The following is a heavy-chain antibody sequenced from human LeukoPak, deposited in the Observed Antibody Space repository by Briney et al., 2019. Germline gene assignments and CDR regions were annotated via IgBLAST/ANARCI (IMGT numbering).Heavy chain of an antibody. D-gene: IGHD1-26*01. CDR1: GYSFTSYW. J-gene: IGHJ4*02. CDR2: IDPSDSYT. V-gene: IGHV5-10-1*01. CDR3: ARHHSGSFDY. Sequence: GESLRISCKGSGYSFTSYWISWVRQMPGKGLEWMGRIDPSDSYTKHSPSFQGHVTISADKSISTAYLQWSSLKASDTAMYYCARHHSGSFDYWGQGTLVTVSS.